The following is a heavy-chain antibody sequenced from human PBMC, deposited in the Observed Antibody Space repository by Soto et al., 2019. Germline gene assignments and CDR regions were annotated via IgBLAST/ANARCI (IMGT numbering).Heavy chain of an antibody. Sequence: SETLSLTCTVSGGSISSGIYYWSWIRQNPGKGLEWIGHIYYSGSTYYNPSLKSRVSISVDTSKNQFSLKPTSVTAADTAVYYCARVARGRVVGATPPCFDYWGQGTRVTVSS. CDR1: GGSISSGIYY. J-gene: IGHJ4*02. D-gene: IGHD1-26*01. CDR2: IYYSGST. V-gene: IGHV4-31*03. CDR3: ARVARGRVVGATPPCFDY.